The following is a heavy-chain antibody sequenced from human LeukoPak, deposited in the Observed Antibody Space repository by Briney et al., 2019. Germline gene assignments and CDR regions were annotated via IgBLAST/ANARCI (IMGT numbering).Heavy chain of an antibody. CDR1: GYTFSTYT. D-gene: IGHD3-22*01. J-gene: IGHJ4*02. CDR2: INTDTGNP. CDR3: ARGNYDSSGYQTR. Sequence: ASVKVSCKASGYTFSTYTMHWVRQAPGQGLEWMGWINTDTGNPTYAQGFTGRFVFSLDTSVSTAYLQISSLKAEDTAVYYCARGNYDSSGYQTRWGQGTLVTVSS. V-gene: IGHV7-4-1*02.